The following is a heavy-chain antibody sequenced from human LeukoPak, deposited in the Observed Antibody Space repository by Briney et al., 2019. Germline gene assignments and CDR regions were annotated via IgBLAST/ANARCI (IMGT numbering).Heavy chain of an antibody. D-gene: IGHD7-27*01. J-gene: IGHJ1*01. CDR3: ASTGGADTVGEYFQR. V-gene: IGHV1-2*02. CDR1: GYSFTGYF. CDR2: INPKTGGT. Sequence: ASVKVSCNTSGYSFTGYFIHWARQAPGQGLEWLGWINPKTGGTTYAQKFQNRVALTSDTSVSTAFMELRRLKSDDTAIYYRASTGGADTVGEYFQRWGPGTLVIVSS.